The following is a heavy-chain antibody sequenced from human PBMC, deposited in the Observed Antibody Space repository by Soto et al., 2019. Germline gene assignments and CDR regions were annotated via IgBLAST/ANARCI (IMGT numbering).Heavy chain of an antibody. J-gene: IGHJ6*02. CDR2: ISSSSYI. CDR3: AREGLDFWSGYPMDV. Sequence: GGSLRLSCAASGFTFSSYSMNWVRQAPGKGLEWVSSISSSSYIYYADSVKGRFTISRDNAKNSLYLQMNSLRAEDTAVYYCAREGLDFWSGYPMDVWGQGTTVTVSS. V-gene: IGHV3-21*01. CDR1: GFTFSSYS. D-gene: IGHD3-3*01.